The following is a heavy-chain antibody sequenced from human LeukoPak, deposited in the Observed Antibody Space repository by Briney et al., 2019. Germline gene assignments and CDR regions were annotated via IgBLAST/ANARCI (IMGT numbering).Heavy chain of an antibody. CDR2: ISSSGSTI. D-gene: IGHD3-16*01. CDR3: ARCLYDYVWGSSLAAYDY. Sequence: GGSLRLSCAASGFTFSSYEMNWVRQAPGKGLEWVSYISSSGSTIYYADSVKGRFTISRDNAKNSLYPQMNSLRAEDTAVYYCARCLYDYVWGSSLAAYDYWGQGTLVTVSS. J-gene: IGHJ4*02. CDR1: GFTFSSYE. V-gene: IGHV3-48*03.